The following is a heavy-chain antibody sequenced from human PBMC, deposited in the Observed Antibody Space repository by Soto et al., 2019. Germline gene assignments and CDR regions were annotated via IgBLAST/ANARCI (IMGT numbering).Heavy chain of an antibody. D-gene: IGHD3-3*01. CDR1: GFTFSSYS. V-gene: IGHV3-21*01. J-gene: IGHJ3*02. Sequence: EVQLVESGGGLVKPGGSLRLSCAASGFTFSSYSMNWVRQAPGKGLEWVSSISSSSSYIYYADSVKGRFTISRDNAKNSLYLQMNSLRAEDTAVYYCARVLSPKIYDFWSGYYGDAFDIWGQGTMVTVSS. CDR3: ARVLSPKIYDFWSGYYGDAFDI. CDR2: ISSSSSYI.